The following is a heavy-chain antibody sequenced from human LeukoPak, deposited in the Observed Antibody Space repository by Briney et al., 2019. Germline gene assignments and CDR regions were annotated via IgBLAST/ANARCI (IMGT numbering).Heavy chain of an antibody. CDR2: IGAYSGNS. J-gene: IGHJ1*01. CDR3: ARDSSAFYGSEYFQH. V-gene: IGHV1-18*01. CDR1: GYTFTSYD. Sequence: ASVKVSCKASGYTFTSYDITWVRQAPGQGLEWMGWIGAYSGNSEFAQKFQGRVTMTTDASSGTAYMELTNLTPDDTAVYFCARDSSAFYGSEYFQHWGQGTLVTVSS. D-gene: IGHD2/OR15-2a*01.